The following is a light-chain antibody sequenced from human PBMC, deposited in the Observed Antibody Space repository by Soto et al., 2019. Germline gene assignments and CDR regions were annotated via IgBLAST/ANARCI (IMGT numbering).Light chain of an antibody. V-gene: IGKV1-39*01. J-gene: IGKJ3*01. CDR1: QSIRSY. CDR2: TAS. Sequence: DIQMTQSPSSLSASVGDRVTITCRASQSIRSYLNWYQQKPGKGPHLLIYTASSLQSGVPSRFSGSGSGTDFTLTISSLQPEDFATYYCQQSYTTPHTFGPGTKVDIK. CDR3: QQSYTTPHT.